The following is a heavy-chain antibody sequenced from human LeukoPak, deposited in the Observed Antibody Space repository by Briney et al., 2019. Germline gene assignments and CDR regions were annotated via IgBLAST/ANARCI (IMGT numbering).Heavy chain of an antibody. CDR1: GGSISSYY. D-gene: IGHD3-10*01. CDR2: IYYSGST. Sequence: SETLSLTCTVSGGSISSYYWSWIRQPPGKGLEWIGYIYYSGSTNYNPSLKSRVTISVDTSKNQFSLKLSSVTAADTAVYYCARDRRGVLNTWGQGTLVTVSS. J-gene: IGHJ5*02. V-gene: IGHV4-59*01. CDR3: ARDRRGVLNT.